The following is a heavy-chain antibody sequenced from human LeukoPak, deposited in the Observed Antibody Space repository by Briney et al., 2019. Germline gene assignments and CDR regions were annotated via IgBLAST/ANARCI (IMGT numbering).Heavy chain of an antibody. J-gene: IGHJ6*03. D-gene: IGHD5-24*01. CDR2: IWYDGSNK. CDR3: ARDVEGMDV. Sequence: PGRSPRLSCAASGFTFSSYGMHWVRQAPGKGLEWVAVIWYDGSNKYYADSVKGRFTISRDNSKNTLYLQMNSLRAEDTAVYYCARDVEGMDVWGKGTTVTVSS. CDR1: GFTFSSYG. V-gene: IGHV3-33*01.